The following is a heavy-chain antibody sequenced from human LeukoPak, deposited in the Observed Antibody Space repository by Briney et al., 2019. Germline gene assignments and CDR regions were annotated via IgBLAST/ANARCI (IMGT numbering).Heavy chain of an antibody. J-gene: IGHJ6*02. V-gene: IGHV5-51*01. CDR1: GYSFTSYW. CDR2: IYPGDSDI. D-gene: IGHD2-15*01. Sequence: GESLQISSQGSGYSFTSYWIAWGRRMAGKGGEWMGIIYPGDSDIRNSAAFQGQVTISADKSISTAYLQWNSLKASDTAMYYCARVDCSGGSCYSWFGFYHYGLDVWGQGTTVTVSS. CDR3: ARVDCSGGSCYSWFGFYHYGLDV.